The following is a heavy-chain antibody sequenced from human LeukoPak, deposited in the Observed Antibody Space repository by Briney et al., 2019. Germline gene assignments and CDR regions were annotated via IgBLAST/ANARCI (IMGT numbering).Heavy chain of an antibody. J-gene: IGHJ6*03. Sequence: GGSLRLSCAASGFSFDDYAMHWVRQAPGKGLEWVAFIRYDGSNKYYADSVKGRFTISRDSAKNSLYLQMNSLRAEDTAVYYCARQQLERLSDYYYYYMDVWGKGTTVTVSS. CDR1: GFSFDDYA. CDR3: ARQQLERLSDYYYYYMDV. V-gene: IGHV3-30*02. CDR2: IRYDGSNK. D-gene: IGHD1-1*01.